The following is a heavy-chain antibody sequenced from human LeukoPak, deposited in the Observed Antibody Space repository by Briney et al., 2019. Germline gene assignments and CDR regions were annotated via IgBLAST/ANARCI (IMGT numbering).Heavy chain of an antibody. CDR2: IIPILGIA. J-gene: IGHJ4*02. D-gene: IGHD3-16*01. Sequence: AVKVSCKASGGTFSSYTISWVRQAPGQGLEWMGRIIPILGIANYAQKFQGRVTITADKSASTAYMELSSLRADDTAVYYCAWVGGLLNYWGQGTLVTVSS. CDR3: AWVGGLLNY. CDR1: GGTFSSYT. V-gene: IGHV1-69*02.